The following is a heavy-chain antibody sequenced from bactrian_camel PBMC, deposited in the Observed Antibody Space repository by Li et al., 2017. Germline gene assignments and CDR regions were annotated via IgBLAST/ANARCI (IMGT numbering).Heavy chain of an antibody. CDR1: GFTVDEVD. J-gene: IGHJ4*01. CDR3: AASPEGLAGSGFWCYEEFMVWGPDSDY. D-gene: IGHD3*01. Sequence: QLVESGGGSVQAGDTLTLSCTVSGFTVDEVDMGWYRQVPGNECELASTISMFGSPFYIESVKGRFTISQDNAKNTVYLQMNSPIPDDTAMYYCAASPEGLAGSGFWCYEEFMVWGPDSDYWGQGTQVTVS. V-gene: IGHV3S63*01. CDR2: TISMFGSP.